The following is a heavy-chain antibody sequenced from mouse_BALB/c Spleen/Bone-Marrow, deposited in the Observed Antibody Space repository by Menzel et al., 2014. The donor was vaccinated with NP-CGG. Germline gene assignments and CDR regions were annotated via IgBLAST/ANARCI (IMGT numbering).Heavy chain of an antibody. D-gene: IGHD1-1*01. J-gene: IGHJ2*01. Sequence: EVHLVESGGGLVQPKGSLKLSCAASGFTFXTYAMNWVRQAPGKGLEWVARIRSKSNNYATYYADSVKDRFTISRDDSQSMLYLQMNNLKTEDTAMYYCVRHYYGSNYFDYWGQGTTLTVSS. V-gene: IGHV10-1*02. CDR2: IRSKSNNYAT. CDR1: GFTFXTYA. CDR3: VRHYYGSNYFDY.